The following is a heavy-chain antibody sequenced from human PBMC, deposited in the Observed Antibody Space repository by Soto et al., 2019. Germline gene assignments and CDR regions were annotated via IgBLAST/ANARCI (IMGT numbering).Heavy chain of an antibody. Sequence: EVQLVETGGGLIQPGGSLRLSCAASGFTVSSNYMSWVRQAPGKGLEWVSVIYSGGSTYYADSVKGRFTISRDNSKNTLYLQMNSLRAEDTAVYYCARGIPYYYDSSGYYLDYWGQGTLVTVSS. V-gene: IGHV3-53*02. CDR3: ARGIPYYYDSSGYYLDY. J-gene: IGHJ4*02. D-gene: IGHD3-22*01. CDR1: GFTVSSNY. CDR2: IYSGGST.